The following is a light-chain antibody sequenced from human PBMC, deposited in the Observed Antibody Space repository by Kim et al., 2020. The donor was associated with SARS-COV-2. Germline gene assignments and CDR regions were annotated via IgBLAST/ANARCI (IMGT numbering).Light chain of an antibody. CDR3: NSRDNSGHREV. Sequence: LGQTVRITCQGDSLRSHYATWYQQKPGQAPVLVIYGENKRPSGIPDRFFGSSSGTTASLTITGAQAEDEADYYCNSRDNSGHREVFGTGTKVTVL. V-gene: IGLV3-19*01. CDR1: SLRSHY. CDR2: GEN. J-gene: IGLJ1*01.